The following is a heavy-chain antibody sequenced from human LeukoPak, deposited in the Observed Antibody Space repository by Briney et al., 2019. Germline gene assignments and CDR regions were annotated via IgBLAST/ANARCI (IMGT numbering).Heavy chain of an antibody. Sequence: GGSLRLSCAASGFTFSSYAMHWVRQAPGKGLEWVAVISYDGSDKYYADSVKGRFTISRDNSKNTLYLQMNSLRAEDTAVYYCARDYGSGVDAFDIWGQGTMVTVSS. CDR3: ARDYGSGVDAFDI. CDR1: GFTFSSYA. J-gene: IGHJ3*02. CDR2: ISYDGSDK. D-gene: IGHD3-10*01. V-gene: IGHV3-30*04.